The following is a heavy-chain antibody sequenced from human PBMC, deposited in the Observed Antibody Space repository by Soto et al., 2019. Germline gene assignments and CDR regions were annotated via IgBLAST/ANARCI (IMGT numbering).Heavy chain of an antibody. J-gene: IGHJ4*02. D-gene: IGHD6-19*01. Sequence: PGGSLRLSCAASGFPFSSYGLHWVRQAPGKGMEWVAIISNDGDNKYYADSVKGRFTISRDNSKNKLYLQMNSLRADDTAVYYCAKDTITSAWASIDYWGQGTLVTVSS. CDR1: GFPFSSYG. CDR2: ISNDGDNK. CDR3: AKDTITSAWASIDY. V-gene: IGHV3-30*18.